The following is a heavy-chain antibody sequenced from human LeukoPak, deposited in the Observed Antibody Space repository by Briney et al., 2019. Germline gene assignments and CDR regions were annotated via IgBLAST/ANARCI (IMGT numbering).Heavy chain of an antibody. Sequence: ASVKVSCKASGYTFTNFYMHWVRQAPGQGLEWVGIINPSGGAASYAQKLQGRVAMTRDTSTNTVYMELSSLGSEDTAVYYCVRGGTMAPWGQGTLVTVSS. J-gene: IGHJ5*02. CDR2: INPSGGAA. CDR3: VRGGTMAP. D-gene: IGHD2-15*01. CDR1: GYTFTNFY. V-gene: IGHV1-46*04.